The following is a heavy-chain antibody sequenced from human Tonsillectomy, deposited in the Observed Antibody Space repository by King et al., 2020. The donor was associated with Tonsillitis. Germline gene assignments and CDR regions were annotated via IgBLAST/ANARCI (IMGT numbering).Heavy chain of an antibody. V-gene: IGHV3-43*01. CDR2: ITSDGTYT. CDR1: GFTFDHYT. D-gene: IGHD2-15*01. CDR3: ATERMKFFDY. Sequence: VQLVESGGVVVQPGGSLRLSCAASGFTFDHYTMHWVRHPPGKGLEWVSLITSDGTYTYYADSVKGRFTISRDNSKNSLHLQMNSLRTEDTALYYCATERMKFFDYWGQGTLVTVSS. J-gene: IGHJ4*02.